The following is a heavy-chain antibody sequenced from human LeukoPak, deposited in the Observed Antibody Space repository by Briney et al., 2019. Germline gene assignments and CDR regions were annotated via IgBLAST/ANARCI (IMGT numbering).Heavy chain of an antibody. D-gene: IGHD3-22*01. J-gene: IGHJ5*02. CDR1: GFTFSSYG. Sequence: QPGRSLRLSCAASGFTFSSYGMHWVRQAPGKGLEWVAVISYYGSNKYYADSVKGRFTISRDNSKNTLYLQMNSLRAEDTAVYYCAKDGSRYYDSSGYYRGDNWFDPWGQGTLVTVSS. CDR3: AKDGSRYYDSSGYYRGDNWFDP. CDR2: ISYYGSNK. V-gene: IGHV3-30*18.